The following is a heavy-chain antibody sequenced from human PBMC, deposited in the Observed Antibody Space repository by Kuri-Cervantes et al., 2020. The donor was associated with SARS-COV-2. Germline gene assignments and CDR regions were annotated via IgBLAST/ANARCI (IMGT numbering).Heavy chain of an antibody. CDR1: GFNFSRTD. D-gene: IGHD2-8*01. CDR2: ISHDGKNK. Sequence: GESLKISCAASGFNFSRTDMHWVRQAPGKGLEWVAVISHDGKNKKCIASGKGRFTISRDNSKNTLYLQMNSLRAEDTAVYYCAKMERWNVLMVYATILTGYFDLWGRGTLVPSPQ. CDR3: AKMERWNVLMVYATILTGYFDL. J-gene: IGHJ2*01. V-gene: IGHV3-30*18.